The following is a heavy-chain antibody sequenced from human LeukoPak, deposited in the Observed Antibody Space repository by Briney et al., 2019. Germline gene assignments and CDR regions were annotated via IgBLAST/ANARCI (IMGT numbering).Heavy chain of an antibody. CDR1: GGSISSGGSS. Sequence: PSETLSLTCAVSGGSISSGGSSLSWIRQPPGKGLECIGYIYHSGSTYYNPSLKSRVTISVDRSKNQFSLKLSSVTAADTAVYYCARVAVAGPYYFDYWGQGTLVTVSS. V-gene: IGHV4-30-2*01. CDR2: IYHSGST. CDR3: ARVAVAGPYYFDY. D-gene: IGHD6-19*01. J-gene: IGHJ4*02.